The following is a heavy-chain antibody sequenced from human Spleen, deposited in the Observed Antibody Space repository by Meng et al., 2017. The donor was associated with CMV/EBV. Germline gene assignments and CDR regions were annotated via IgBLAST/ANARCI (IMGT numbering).Heavy chain of an antibody. D-gene: IGHD3-10*01. V-gene: IGHV4-59*01. CDR1: GASISSYY. J-gene: IGHJ6*02. CDR2: IYYSGST. Sequence: SETLSLTCTVSGASISSYYWSWIRQPPGKGLEWIGYIYYSGSTNYNPSLKSRVTISIYTSKNQFSLKLSSVTAADTAVYYCARDRSSPYYYYGLDVWGQGTTVTVSS. CDR3: ARDRSSPYYYYGLDV.